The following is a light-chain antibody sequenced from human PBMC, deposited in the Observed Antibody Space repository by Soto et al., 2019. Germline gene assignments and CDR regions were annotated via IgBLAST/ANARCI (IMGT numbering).Light chain of an antibody. CDR1: QSVSSD. J-gene: IGKJ1*01. Sequence: EIVMTQSPGALSVSPGESVTLSCRASQSVSSDLAWYQQKPGQSPRLLIYHASARATGVPARITGSGSGTEFTLTISSLQSEDFAVYYCQQYSHWPRTFGQGTKVEVK. CDR3: QQYSHWPRT. V-gene: IGKV3-15*01. CDR2: HAS.